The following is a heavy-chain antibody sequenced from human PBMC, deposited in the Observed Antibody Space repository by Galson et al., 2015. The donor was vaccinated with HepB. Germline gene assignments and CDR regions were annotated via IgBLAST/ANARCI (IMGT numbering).Heavy chain of an antibody. CDR3: AVGGGATIDFYFDY. D-gene: IGHD1-26*01. CDR1: GGSFSGYY. J-gene: IGHJ4*02. CDR2: INHSGST. Sequence: SETLSLTCAVYGGSFSGYYWSWIRQPPGKGLEWIGEINHSGSTNYNPSLKSRVTISVDTSKNQFSLKLSSVTAADMAVYYCAVGGGATIDFYFDYWGQGTLVTVSS. V-gene: IGHV4-34*01.